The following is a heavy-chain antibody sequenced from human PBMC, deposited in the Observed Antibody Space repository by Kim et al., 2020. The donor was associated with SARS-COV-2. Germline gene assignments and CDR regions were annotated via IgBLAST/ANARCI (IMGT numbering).Heavy chain of an antibody. CDR2: HRGRT. D-gene: IGHD1-1*01. CDR3: ARNTTDY. Sequence: HRGRTKYTPSLKSRVTISVDTSKNQFSLKLSSVTAADTAVYYCARNTTDYWGQGTLVTVSS. J-gene: IGHJ4*02. V-gene: IGHV4-34*01.